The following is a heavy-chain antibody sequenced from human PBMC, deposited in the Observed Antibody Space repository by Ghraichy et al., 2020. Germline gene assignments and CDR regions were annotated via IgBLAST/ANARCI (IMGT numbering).Heavy chain of an antibody. D-gene: IGHD5-24*01. CDR3: ARTLRETAQEHWFDP. CDR1: GGSISSSSYY. Sequence: SETLSLTCTVSGGSISSSSYYWGWIRQPPGKGLEWIGSIYYSGSTYYNPSLKSRVTISVDTSKNQFSLKLSSVTAADTAVYYCARTLRETAQEHWFDPWGQGTLVTVSS. V-gene: IGHV4-39*01. CDR2: IYYSGST. J-gene: IGHJ5*02.